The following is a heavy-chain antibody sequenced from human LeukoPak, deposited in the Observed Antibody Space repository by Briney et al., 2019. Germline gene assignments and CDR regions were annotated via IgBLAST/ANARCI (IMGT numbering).Heavy chain of an antibody. CDR3: ARDLVGSAISYSSGAWDY. V-gene: IGHV1-69*13. D-gene: IGHD3-10*01. Sequence: SVKVSCKASGYSFTSYGISWVRQAPGQGLEWMGGIIPLFGSADYAQKFQGRVTFTADESTSTAYMELSSLRPEDTAVYYCARDLVGSAISYSSGAWDYWGQGTLVTVSS. CDR2: IIPLFGSA. CDR1: GYSFTSYG. J-gene: IGHJ4*02.